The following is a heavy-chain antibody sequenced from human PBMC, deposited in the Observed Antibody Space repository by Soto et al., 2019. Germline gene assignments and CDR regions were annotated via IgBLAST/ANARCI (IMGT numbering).Heavy chain of an antibody. CDR3: AAKYYDILTGPADAFDI. Sequence: SVKVSCKASGYTFTSYAMNWVRQAPGQRLEWIGWIVVGSGNTNYAQKFQERVTITRDMSTSTAYMELSSLRSEDTAVYYFAAKYYDILTGPADAFDIWGKGTMVTVSS. CDR2: IVVGSGNT. J-gene: IGHJ3*02. CDR1: GYTFTSYA. V-gene: IGHV1-58*02. D-gene: IGHD3-9*01.